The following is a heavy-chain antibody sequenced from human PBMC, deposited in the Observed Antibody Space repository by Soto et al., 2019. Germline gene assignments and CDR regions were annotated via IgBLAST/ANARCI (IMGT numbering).Heavy chain of an antibody. V-gene: IGHV1-69*02. CDR3: ARVYCSGGSCYGIDY. CDR1: GGTFSSYT. D-gene: IGHD2-15*01. Sequence: ASVKVSCKASGGTFSSYTISWVRQAPGQGLEWMGRIIPILGIANYAQKFQGRVTITADKSTSTAYLEMSSLRSEDTAVYYCARVYCSGGSCYGIDYWGQGTLVTV. CDR2: IIPILGIA. J-gene: IGHJ4*02.